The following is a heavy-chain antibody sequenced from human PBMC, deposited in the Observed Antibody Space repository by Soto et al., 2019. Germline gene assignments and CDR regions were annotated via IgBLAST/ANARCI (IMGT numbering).Heavy chain of an antibody. J-gene: IGHJ4*02. CDR3: AKDGSITMVRGVMVY. CDR2: ISYDGSNK. CDR1: GFTFSSYG. D-gene: IGHD3-10*01. Sequence: QVQLVESGGGVVQPGRSLRLSCAASGFTFSSYGMHWVRQAPGKWLEWVAVISYDGSNKYYADSVKGRFTISRDNSKNTLYLQMNSLRAEDTAVYYCAKDGSITMVRGVMVYWGQGTLVTVSS. V-gene: IGHV3-30*18.